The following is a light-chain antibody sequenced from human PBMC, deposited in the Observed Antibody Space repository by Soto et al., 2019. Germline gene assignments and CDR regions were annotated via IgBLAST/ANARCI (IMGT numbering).Light chain of an antibody. CDR1: NIGAKI. Sequence: SYELTQPLSVSVALGQTAKITCGGVNIGAKIVHWYQQKPGQAPVVVMYRDSTRPSGIPERVSGSNSGNTATLTISRAQARDEADYYCQVWDSTTVVFGGGTKLTVL. J-gene: IGLJ2*01. CDR2: RDS. V-gene: IGLV3-9*01. CDR3: QVWDSTTVV.